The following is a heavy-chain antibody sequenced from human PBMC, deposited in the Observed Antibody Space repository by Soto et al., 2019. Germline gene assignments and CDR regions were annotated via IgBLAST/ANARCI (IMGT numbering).Heavy chain of an antibody. Sequence: QVQLVQSGAEVKEPGASVKVSCKASGYTFVSYGISWVRQAPGQGLEWMGWISPYNGNTNYAQKFQGRVTMTTDTSTSTVYMELRSLRSDDTAVYYCSRDAQKWLVAAFDISGQGTMVTVSS. CDR2: ISPYNGNT. D-gene: IGHD6-19*01. J-gene: IGHJ3*02. V-gene: IGHV1-18*01. CDR1: GYTFVSYG. CDR3: SRDAQKWLVAAFDI.